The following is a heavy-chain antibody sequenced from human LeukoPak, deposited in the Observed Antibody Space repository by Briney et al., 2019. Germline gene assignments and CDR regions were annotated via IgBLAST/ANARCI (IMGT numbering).Heavy chain of an antibody. V-gene: IGHV4-34*01. CDR3: ARLETGADFDY. Sequence: SETLPLTCAVYGGSFSGYYWSWIRQPPGKGLEWIGEINHSGSTNYNPSLKSRVTISVDTSKNQFYLKLSSVTAADTAVYYCARLETGADFDYWGQGTLVTVSS. D-gene: IGHD3-3*01. CDR1: GGSFSGYY. CDR2: INHSGST. J-gene: IGHJ4*02.